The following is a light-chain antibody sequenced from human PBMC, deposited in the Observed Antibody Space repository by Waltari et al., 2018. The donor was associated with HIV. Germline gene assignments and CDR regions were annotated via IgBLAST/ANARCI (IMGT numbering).Light chain of an antibody. Sequence: QSVLMQPPSVSGAPGQRVTISCTGSSSNIGAGYHVHWYQQLPGAAPKLLIFLNTNRPSGVPARFSGSKSGASASLAITGLQAEDEGDYYCQSFDNSLRAWGLFGGGTRLTVL. J-gene: IGLJ2*01. CDR1: SSNIGAGYH. V-gene: IGLV1-40*01. CDR2: LNT. CDR3: QSFDNSLRAWGL.